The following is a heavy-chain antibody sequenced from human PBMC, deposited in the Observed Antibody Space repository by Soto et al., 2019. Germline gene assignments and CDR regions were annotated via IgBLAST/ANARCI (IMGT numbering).Heavy chain of an antibody. CDR3: ARGVRGIRDRISMNWLDP. CDR2: IYTSGST. Sequence: PSETLSLTCTVSVVSISSYYWSWIRHPAGKGLEWIGRIYTSGSTNYNPSLKSRVTISIDTSKTQFSLRLSSVTAADTAVYYCARGVRGIRDRISMNWLDPWGQGTLATVS. V-gene: IGHV4-4*07. CDR1: VVSISSYY. J-gene: IGHJ5*02. D-gene: IGHD3-3*02.